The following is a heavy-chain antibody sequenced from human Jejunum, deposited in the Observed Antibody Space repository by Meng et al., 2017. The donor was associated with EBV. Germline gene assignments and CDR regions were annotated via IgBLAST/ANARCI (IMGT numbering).Heavy chain of an antibody. J-gene: IGHJ4*02. V-gene: IGHV4-4*02. CDR2: IYHSGIV. CDR1: GGSISSNNW. Sequence: QVHLAASGPGLVKPSETLSLTCAVSGGSISSNNWGSWVRQSPGKGLEWIGEIYHSGIVNYNPSLKSRVTISVDKSKNQFSLRLTSVTAADTAVYYCSHYIWGSYPAGAYWGQGTLVTVSS. D-gene: IGHD3-16*02. CDR3: SHYIWGSYPAGAY.